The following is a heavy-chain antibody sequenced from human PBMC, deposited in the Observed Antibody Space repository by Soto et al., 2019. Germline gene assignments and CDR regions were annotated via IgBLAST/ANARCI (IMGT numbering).Heavy chain of an antibody. D-gene: IGHD3-22*01. CDR3: ARDKERGTYYYDSSGSFDY. J-gene: IGHJ4*02. CDR1: GFTFSRYG. Sequence: PGGSLSLSCAASGFTFSRYGMDWVRQAPGKGLEWVAVIWYDGSNKYYADSVKGRFTISRDNSKNTLYLQMNSLRGEDTAVYYCARDKERGTYYYDSSGSFDYWGQGTLVTVSS. V-gene: IGHV3-33*01. CDR2: IWYDGSNK.